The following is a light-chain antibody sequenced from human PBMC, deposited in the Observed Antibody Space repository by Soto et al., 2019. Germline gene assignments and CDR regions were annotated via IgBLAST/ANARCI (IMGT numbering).Light chain of an antibody. CDR1: QTIGNK. J-gene: IGKJ1*01. CDR3: QHDKGWPWT. V-gene: IGKV3-15*01. Sequence: EIVLAQSPATLSVSPGERVTLSCRATQTIGNKLAWYLQRPGQAPRLLMYGASTRATDIPARFSGSGSGTELPLTITGLQSEYLAVYYGQHDKGWPWTFGQGTKVKI. CDR2: GAS.